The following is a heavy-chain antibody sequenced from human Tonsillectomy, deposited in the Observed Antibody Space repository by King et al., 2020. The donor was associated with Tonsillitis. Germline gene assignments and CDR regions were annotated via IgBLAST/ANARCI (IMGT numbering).Heavy chain of an antibody. CDR3: VTGGHYYDSSGYPPVG. J-gene: IGHJ3*01. CDR1: GFTFSNAW. V-gene: IGHV3-15*01. D-gene: IGHD3-22*01. CDR2: IKSKTDGGTI. Sequence: VQLVESGGGLVKPGGSLRLSCAASGFTFSNAWMSWVRQAPGKGLEWVGRIKSKTDGGTIDYAAPVKGRFTISRDDSENTLYLQMNSLKTEDTAVYYCVTGGHYYDSSGYPPVGWGQGTMVTVSS.